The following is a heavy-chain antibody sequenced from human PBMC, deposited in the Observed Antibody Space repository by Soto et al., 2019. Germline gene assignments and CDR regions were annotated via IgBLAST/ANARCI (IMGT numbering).Heavy chain of an antibody. Sequence: EVQLVESGGGLVHPGGSLRLSCEASGFSFDAYAINWVRQAPGKGLEWVSYISNIGRTIYYADSVKGRFTISRDNSKNSLYLEMKSLGAEDTGAYYCARVRSATETTDFDYWGQGTMVTVSS. CDR1: GFSFDAYA. J-gene: IGHJ4*02. V-gene: IGHV3-48*03. D-gene: IGHD3-10*01. CDR2: ISNIGRTI. CDR3: ARVRSATETTDFDY.